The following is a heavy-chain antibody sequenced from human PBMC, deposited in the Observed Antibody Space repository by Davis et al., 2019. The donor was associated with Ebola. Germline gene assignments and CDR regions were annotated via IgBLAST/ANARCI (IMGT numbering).Heavy chain of an antibody. CDR3: AREGYYDSSGGY. CDR2: INHSGST. J-gene: IGHJ4*02. CDR1: GGSFSGYY. V-gene: IGHV4-34*01. D-gene: IGHD3-22*01. Sequence: PSETLSLTCAVYGGSFSGYYWSWIRQPPGKGLEWIGEINHSGSTNYNPSLKSRVTISVDTSKNQFSLKLSSVTAADTAVYYCAREGYYDSSGGYWGQGTLVTVSS.